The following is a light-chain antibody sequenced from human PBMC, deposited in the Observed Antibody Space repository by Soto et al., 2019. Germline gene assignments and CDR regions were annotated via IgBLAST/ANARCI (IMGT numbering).Light chain of an antibody. Sequence: QSVLTQPASVSGSPGQSITISCTGTSSDVGGYNHVSWYQLHPGKAPKLMIYDVTNRPSGVSNRLSGSKSGNTASLTISGLQAEDEADYYCSSYTTSSVVFGGGTKLTVL. V-gene: IGLV2-14*03. J-gene: IGLJ2*01. CDR3: SSYTTSSVV. CDR2: DVT. CDR1: SSDVGGYNH.